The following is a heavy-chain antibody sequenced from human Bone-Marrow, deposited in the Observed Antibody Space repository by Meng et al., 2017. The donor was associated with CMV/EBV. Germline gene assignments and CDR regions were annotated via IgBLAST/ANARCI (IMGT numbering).Heavy chain of an antibody. Sequence: GHLRLFCAASGFTFSSYWMHWVRQAPGKGLVWVSRINSDGSSTSYADSVKGRFTISRDNAKNTLYLQMNSLRAEDTAVYYCARDPLASYLDYWGQGTLVTVSS. CDR1: GFTFSSYW. CDR3: ARDPLASYLDY. J-gene: IGHJ4*02. V-gene: IGHV3-74*01. CDR2: INSDGSST.